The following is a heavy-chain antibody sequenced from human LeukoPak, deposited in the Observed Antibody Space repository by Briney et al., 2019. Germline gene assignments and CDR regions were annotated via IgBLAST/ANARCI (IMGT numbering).Heavy chain of an antibody. CDR1: GFTFSSYA. CDR2: ISCSGGST. D-gene: IGHD3-3*01. V-gene: IGHV3-23*01. J-gene: IGHJ4*02. Sequence: GGSLRLSCAASGFTFSSYAMSWVRQAPGKGLEWVSAISCSGGSTYYADSVKGRFTISRDNSKNTLYLQMNSLRAEDTAVYYCAKGVRFLEWLLFDYWGQGTLVTVSS. CDR3: AKGVRFLEWLLFDY.